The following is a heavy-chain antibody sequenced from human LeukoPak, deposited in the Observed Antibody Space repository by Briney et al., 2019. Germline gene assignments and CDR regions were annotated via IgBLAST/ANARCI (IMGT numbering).Heavy chain of an antibody. CDR1: GYSISSGYY. CDR2: IYHSGST. Sequence: SETLSLACTVSGYSISSGYYWGWIRQPPGKGLEWIGSIYHSGSTYYNPSLKSRVTISVDTSKNQFSLKLSSVTAADTAVYYCARDFEQQLVHWFDPWGQGTLVTVSS. D-gene: IGHD6-13*01. CDR3: ARDFEQQLVHWFDP. J-gene: IGHJ5*02. V-gene: IGHV4-38-2*02.